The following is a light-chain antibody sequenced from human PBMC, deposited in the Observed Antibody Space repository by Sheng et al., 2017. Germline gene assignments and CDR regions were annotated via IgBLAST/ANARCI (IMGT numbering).Light chain of an antibody. V-gene: IGLV1-47*01. CDR2: KND. CDR1: TSNIGNNF. CDR3: ATWDDSLSVVV. Sequence: QSGLTQPPSASGTPGQRVTISCSGSTSNIGNNFVYWYQQFPGTAPRLVIYKNDQRPSGVPERLSGSKSGTSGSLAISGLRSEDEAEYYCATWDDSLSVVVFGGGTKLTVL. J-gene: IGLJ3*02.